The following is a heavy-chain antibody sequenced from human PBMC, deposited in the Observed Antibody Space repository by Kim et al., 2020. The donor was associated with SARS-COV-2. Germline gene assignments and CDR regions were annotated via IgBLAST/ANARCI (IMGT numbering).Heavy chain of an antibody. CDR1: GYSFTSYG. J-gene: IGHJ6*02. Sequence: ASVKVSCKASGYSFTSYGISWVRQAPGQGLEWMGWISAYNGNTNYAQKLQGRVTMTTDTSTSTAYMELRSLRSDDTAAYYCARDYGAFYDIWTGYNYGMDVWGQGTTVTVSS. D-gene: IGHD3-9*01. V-gene: IGHV1-18*04. CDR3: ARDYGAFYDIWTGYNYGMDV. CDR2: ISAYNGNT.